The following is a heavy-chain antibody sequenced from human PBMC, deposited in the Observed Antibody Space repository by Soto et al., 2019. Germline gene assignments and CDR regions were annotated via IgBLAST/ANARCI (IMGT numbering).Heavy chain of an antibody. J-gene: IGHJ4*02. V-gene: IGHV3-30*03. CDR3: AREQFEDGRGHYDH. CDR2: ISYNGNKK. CDR1: GFAFSTSV. D-gene: IGHD3-22*01. Sequence: QVQLVESGGRVVQPGGSLRLSCAASGFAFSTSVIHWVRQAPGKGLEWMAHISYNGNKKHYADSVKGRFTVSRDISESTLYLQMNSLRAEDTAVYYCAREQFEDGRGHYDHWGQGTLVSVSS.